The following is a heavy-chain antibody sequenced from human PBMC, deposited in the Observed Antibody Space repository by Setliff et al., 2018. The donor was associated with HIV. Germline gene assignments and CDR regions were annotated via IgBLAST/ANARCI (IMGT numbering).Heavy chain of an antibody. CDR1: GFTFSNYA. J-gene: IGHJ6*02. V-gene: IGHV3-23*01. CDR3: AKPLTQWGVSPYHYAVDV. Sequence: GGSLRLSCAASGFTFSNYAMSWVRQAPGKGLEWVSGISDSGGSTDYADSVKGRFTISRDNSKNTLFLQMNSLRAEGTAVYFCAKPLTQWGVSPYHYAVDVWGQGTTVTVSS. CDR2: ISDSGGST. D-gene: IGHD1-26*01.